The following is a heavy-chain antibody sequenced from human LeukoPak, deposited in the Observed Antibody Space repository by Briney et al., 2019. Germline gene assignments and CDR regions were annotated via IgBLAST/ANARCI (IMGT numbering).Heavy chain of an antibody. V-gene: IGHV1-2*02. J-gene: IGHJ4*02. CDR3: AREGSGWYGNFDY. CDR2: INPDSGGT. D-gene: IGHD6-19*01. Sequence: ASVKVSCKASAYTFTGYYMHWVRQAPGQGLEWMGWINPDSGGTNYAQKFQGRVTMTRDASISTAYMEVSRLRSDDTAVYYCAREGSGWYGNFDYWGQGTLVAVSS. CDR1: AYTFTGYY.